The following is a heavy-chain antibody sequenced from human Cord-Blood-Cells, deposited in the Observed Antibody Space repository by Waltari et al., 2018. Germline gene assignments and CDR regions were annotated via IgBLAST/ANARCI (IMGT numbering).Heavy chain of an antibody. CDR2: IYSGGST. CDR1: GFTVSSNY. D-gene: IGHD3-3*01. Sequence: EVQLVETGGGLIQPGGSLRLSCAASGFTVSSNYMSWVRQAPGKGLECVSVIYSGGSTYYADSVKGRFTISRDNSKNTLYLQMNSLRAEDTAVYYCARGSPLFGVVIDYWGQGTLVTVSS. CDR3: ARGSPLFGVVIDY. V-gene: IGHV3-53*02. J-gene: IGHJ4*02.